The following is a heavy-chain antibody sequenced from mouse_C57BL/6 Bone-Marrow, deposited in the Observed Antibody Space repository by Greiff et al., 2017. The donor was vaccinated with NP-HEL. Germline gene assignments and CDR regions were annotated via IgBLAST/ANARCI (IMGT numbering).Heavy chain of an antibody. CDR1: GFSLSTFGMG. Sequence: QVTLKVCGPGILQPSQTLSLTCSFSGFSLSTFGMGVGWIRQPSGKGLEWLAHIWWDDDKYYNPALKSRLTISKDTSKNQVFLKIANVDTADTATYYCARIPYYYGSSKDYFDYWGQGTTLTVSS. V-gene: IGHV8-8*01. CDR2: IWWDDDK. D-gene: IGHD1-1*01. CDR3: ARIPYYYGSSKDYFDY. J-gene: IGHJ2*01.